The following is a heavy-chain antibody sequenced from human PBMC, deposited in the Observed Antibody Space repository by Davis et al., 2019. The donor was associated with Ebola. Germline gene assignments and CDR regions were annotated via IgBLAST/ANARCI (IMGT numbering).Heavy chain of an antibody. V-gene: IGHV1-18*01. CDR1: GYTFTSYG. J-gene: IGHJ5*02. D-gene: IGHD3-10*01. Sequence: ASVKVSCKASGYTFTSYGISWVRQAPGQGLEWMGGIIPIFGTANYAQKFQGRVTMTTDTSTSTAYMELRSLRSDDTAVYYCARDMGMVQEANWFDPWGQGTLVTVSS. CDR2: IIPIFGTA. CDR3: ARDMGMVQEANWFDP.